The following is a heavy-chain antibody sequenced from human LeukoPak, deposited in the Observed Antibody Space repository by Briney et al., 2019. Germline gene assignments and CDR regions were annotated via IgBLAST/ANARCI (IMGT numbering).Heavy chain of an antibody. CDR3: ARARDDYYDSSEDY. CDR1: GGSISSGSYY. Sequence: SETLSLTCTVSGGSISSGSYYWSWIRQPAGKGLEWIGRIYTSGSTNYNPSLKSRVIISVDTSKNQFSLKLSSVTAADTAVYYWARARDDYYDSSEDYWGQGTLVTVSS. J-gene: IGHJ4*02. V-gene: IGHV4-61*02. D-gene: IGHD3-22*01. CDR2: IYTSGST.